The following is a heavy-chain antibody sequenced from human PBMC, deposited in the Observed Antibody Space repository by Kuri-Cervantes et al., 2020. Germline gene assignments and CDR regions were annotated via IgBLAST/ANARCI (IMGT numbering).Heavy chain of an antibody. CDR2: MTNSGDG. J-gene: IGHJ4*02. Sequence: GESLKISCAASGFTFSSFAMSWVRQGPGKGLEWVSGMTNSGDGYYADSVKGRFTISRDNSKNTLYLQMNSLRAEDTAVYYCAKVRRVNYYFDYWGQGTLVTVSS. V-gene: IGHV3-23*01. CDR1: GFTFSSFA. CDR3: AKVRRVNYYFDY. D-gene: IGHD1-20*01.